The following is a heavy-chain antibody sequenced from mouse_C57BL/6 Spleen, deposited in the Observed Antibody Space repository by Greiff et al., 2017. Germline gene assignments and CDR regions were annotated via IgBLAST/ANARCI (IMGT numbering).Heavy chain of an antibody. CDR2: IDPSDSYT. V-gene: IGHV1-69*01. CDR1: GYTFTSYW. D-gene: IGHD1-1*01. J-gene: IGHJ4*01. CDR3: ARGGGYGSAMDY. Sequence: QVQLQQPGAELVMPGASVKLSCKASGYTFTSYWMHWVKQRPGQGLEWIGEIDPSDSYTNYNQKFKGKSTLTVDKSSSTAYMQLSSLTSEDSAVNDCARGGGYGSAMDYWGQGTSVTVSS.